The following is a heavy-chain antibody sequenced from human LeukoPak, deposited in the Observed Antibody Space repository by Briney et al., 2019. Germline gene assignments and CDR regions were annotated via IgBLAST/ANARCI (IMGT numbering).Heavy chain of an antibody. CDR3: AREKVVVVAATNNYYYYGMDV. D-gene: IGHD2-15*01. CDR1: GVSISSYY. J-gene: IGHJ6*02. CDR2: IYTSGST. Sequence: PSQTLSLTCTASGVSISSYYWSWIRQPAGKGLEWIGRIYTSGSTNYTPSLKSRVTMSVDTSKNQFSLKLSSVTAADTAVYYCAREKVVVVAATNNYYYYGMDVWGQGTTVTVSS. V-gene: IGHV4-4*07.